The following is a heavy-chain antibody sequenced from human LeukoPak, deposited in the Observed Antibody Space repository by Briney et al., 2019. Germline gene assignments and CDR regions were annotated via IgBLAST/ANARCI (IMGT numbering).Heavy chain of an antibody. V-gene: IGHV3-11*01. D-gene: IGHD6-13*01. J-gene: IGHJ3*02. Sequence: GGSLRLSCAASGFTFSDYYMSWIRQAPGKGLEWVSYISSSGSTIYYADSVKGRFTISRDNAKNSLYLQMNSLRAEDTAVYYCARSSRVRIAAASDAFDIWGQGTMVTVSS. CDR1: GFTFSDYY. CDR3: ARSSRVRIAAASDAFDI. CDR2: ISSSGSTI.